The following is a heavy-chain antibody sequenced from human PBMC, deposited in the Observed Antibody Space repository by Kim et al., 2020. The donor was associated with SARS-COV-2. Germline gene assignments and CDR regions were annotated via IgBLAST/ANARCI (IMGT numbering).Heavy chain of an antibody. CDR1: GYIFTSYW. CDR3: ASAITMVRGVIPLGAFDI. J-gene: IGHJ3*02. CDR2: IYPGDSDT. Sequence: GESLQISCKGSGYIFTSYWIGWVRQMPGKGLEWMGIIYPGDSDTRYSPSFQGQVTISADKSISTAYLQWSSLKASDTAMYYCASAITMVRGVIPLGAFDIWGQGTMVTVSS. V-gene: IGHV5-51*01. D-gene: IGHD3-10*01.